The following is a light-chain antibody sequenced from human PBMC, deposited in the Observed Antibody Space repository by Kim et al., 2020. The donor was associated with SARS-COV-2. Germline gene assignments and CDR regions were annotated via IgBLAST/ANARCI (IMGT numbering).Light chain of an antibody. V-gene: IGKV1-5*01. CDR2: AAS. J-gene: IGKJ1*01. Sequence: DIQMTQSPSTLSASVGDRVTITCRASQSISSWLAWYQQKPGKAPKLLIYAASSLESGVPSRFSGSGSGTEFTLTISILQPDDFATYYCQQYNSYWTFGQGTKVEIK. CDR3: QQYNSYWT. CDR1: QSISSW.